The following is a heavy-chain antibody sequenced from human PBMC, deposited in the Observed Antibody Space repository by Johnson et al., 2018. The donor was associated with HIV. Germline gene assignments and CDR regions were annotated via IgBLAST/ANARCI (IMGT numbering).Heavy chain of an antibody. D-gene: IGHD1-26*01. CDR2: IRYDGSNK. CDR3: AKRKGGGADAFDI. J-gene: IGHJ3*02. CDR1: GFIFSSYG. V-gene: IGHV3-30*02. Sequence: QVQLVESGGGVVQPGGSLRLSCAASGFIFSSYGMHWVRQAPGKGLQWVAFIRYDGSNKYYADSVKGRFTISRDNSKYSLDLQRNSLRTGDTAVDYCAKRKGGGADAFDIWGQGTMVSVSS.